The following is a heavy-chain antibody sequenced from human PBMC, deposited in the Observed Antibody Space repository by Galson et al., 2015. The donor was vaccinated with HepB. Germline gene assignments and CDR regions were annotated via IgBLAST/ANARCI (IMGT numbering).Heavy chain of an antibody. V-gene: IGHV3-7*03. J-gene: IGHJ4*02. CDR3: ARAGTTLEGVDY. CDR2: IKQDGSEK. D-gene: IGHD4-23*01. CDR1: GFPFSSYW. Sequence: SLRLSCAASGFPFSSYWMSWVRQAPGKGLEWVANIKQDGSEKYYVDSVKGRFTISRDNAKNSLYLQMNSLRAEDTAVYYCARAGTTLEGVDYWGQGTLVTVSS.